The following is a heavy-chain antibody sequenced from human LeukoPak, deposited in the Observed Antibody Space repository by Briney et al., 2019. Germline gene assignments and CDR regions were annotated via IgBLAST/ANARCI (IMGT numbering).Heavy chain of an antibody. CDR2: INPNSGGT. D-gene: IGHD5-12*01. CDR3: ARPYSGYDYGMDV. Sequence: ASVKVSCKASGYTFTSYYMHWLRQAPGQGLEWMGWINPNSGGTNYAQKFQGRVTMTRDTSISTAYMELSRLRSDDTAVYYCARPYSGYDYGMDVWGKGTTVTVSS. J-gene: IGHJ6*04. CDR1: GYTFTSYY. V-gene: IGHV1-2*02.